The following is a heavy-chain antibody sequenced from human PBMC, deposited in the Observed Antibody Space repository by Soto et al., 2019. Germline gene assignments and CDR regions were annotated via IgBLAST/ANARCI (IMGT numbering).Heavy chain of an antibody. CDR1: GGSISSGGYY. CDR3: ARFYDILTGYSP. V-gene: IGHV4-31*03. D-gene: IGHD3-9*01. Sequence: SETLSLTCTVSGGSISSGGYYWSWIRQHPGKGLEWIGYIYYSGSTYYNPSLKSRVTISVDTSKNQFSLKLSSVTAADTAVYYCARFYDILTGYSPWGQGTLVTVSS. J-gene: IGHJ4*02. CDR2: IYYSGST.